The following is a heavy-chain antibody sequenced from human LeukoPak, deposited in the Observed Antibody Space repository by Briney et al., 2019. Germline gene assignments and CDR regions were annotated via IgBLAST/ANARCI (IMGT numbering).Heavy chain of an antibody. D-gene: IGHD4-23*01. CDR2: IYYSGST. Sequence: SETLSLTCTVSGGSISSYYWSWIRQPPGRGLEWIGYIYYSGSTNYNPSLKSRVTISVDTSKNQFSLKLSSVTAADTAVYYCARGPPMVVTPFDYWGQGTLVTVSS. V-gene: IGHV4-59*01. CDR1: GGSISSYY. CDR3: ARGPPMVVTPFDY. J-gene: IGHJ4*02.